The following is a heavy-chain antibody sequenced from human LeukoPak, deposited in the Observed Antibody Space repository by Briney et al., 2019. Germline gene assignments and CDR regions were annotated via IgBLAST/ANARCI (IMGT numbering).Heavy chain of an antibody. V-gene: IGHV3-30*02. CDR1: GFTFSSYG. CDR3: AKVGGSYYNPLDY. Sequence: PGGSLRLSCAASGFTFSSYGMHWVRQAPGKGLEWVAFIRYDGSNKYYADSVKGRFTISRDNSKNTLYLQMNSLRAEDTAVYYCAKVGGSYYNPLDYWGQGTLVTVSS. D-gene: IGHD3-10*01. CDR2: IRYDGSNK. J-gene: IGHJ4*02.